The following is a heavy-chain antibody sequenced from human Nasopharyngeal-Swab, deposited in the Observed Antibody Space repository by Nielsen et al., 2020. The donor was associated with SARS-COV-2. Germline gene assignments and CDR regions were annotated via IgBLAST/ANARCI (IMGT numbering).Heavy chain of an antibody. J-gene: IGHJ4*02. Sequence: RQAPGKGLEWIGRMYSSGSTNYNPSLKRRVTISVDTSKNKFSLKLSSVTAADTAVYYCARWKGIAAAWDYWGQGTLVTVSS. V-gene: IGHV4-59*08. CDR3: ARWKGIAAAWDY. CDR2: MYSSGST. D-gene: IGHD6-13*01.